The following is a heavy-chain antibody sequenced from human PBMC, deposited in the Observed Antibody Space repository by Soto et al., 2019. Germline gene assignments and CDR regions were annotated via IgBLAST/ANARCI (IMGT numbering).Heavy chain of an antibody. V-gene: IGHV4-34*01. J-gene: IGHJ2*01. Sequence: QVQLQQWGAGLLKPSETLSLTCAVYGGSFSGYYWSWIRQPPGKGLEWIGEINHSGSTNYNPSLMSRVTISVDTSKNQFSLKLSSVTAADTAVYYCARGRGYGSGSPSYWYFDLWGRGTLVTVSS. CDR1: GGSFSGYY. CDR2: INHSGST. D-gene: IGHD3-10*01. CDR3: ARGRGYGSGSPSYWYFDL.